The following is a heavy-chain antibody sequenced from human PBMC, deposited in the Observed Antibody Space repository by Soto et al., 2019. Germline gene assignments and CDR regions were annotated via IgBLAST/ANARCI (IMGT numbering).Heavy chain of an antibody. CDR2: ISYDGSNK. CDR3: AKAESYYDFWSGRDYNWFDP. J-gene: IGHJ5*02. Sequence: QVQLVESGGGVVQPGRSLRLSCAASGFTFSSYGMHWVCQAPGKGLEWVAVISYDGSNKYYADSVKGRFTISRDNSKNTLYLQMNSLRAEDTAVYYCAKAESYYDFWSGRDYNWFDPWGQGTLVTVSS. V-gene: IGHV3-30*18. CDR1: GFTFSSYG. D-gene: IGHD3-3*01.